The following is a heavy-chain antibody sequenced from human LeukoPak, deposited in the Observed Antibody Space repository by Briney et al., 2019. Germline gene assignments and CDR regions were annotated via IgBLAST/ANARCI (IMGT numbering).Heavy chain of an antibody. CDR2: IRDGGGST. V-gene: IGHV3-23*01. D-gene: IGHD3-10*01. J-gene: IGHJ6*02. CDR1: GFTFSSYA. CDR3: AKDLITTVRGSYYYYYGMDV. Sequence: PGGSLRLSCAASGFTFSSYAMSWVRQAPGKGLEWVSTIRDGGGSTYYADSVKGRFTISRDNSKNTLYLQMHSLRAEDTAVYYCAKDLITTVRGSYYYYYGMDVWGQGTTVTVSS.